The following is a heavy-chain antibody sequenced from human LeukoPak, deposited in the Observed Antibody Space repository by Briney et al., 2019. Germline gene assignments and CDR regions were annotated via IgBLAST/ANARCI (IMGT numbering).Heavy chain of an antibody. CDR2: ISGTGAST. CDR3: AKGDTNSRSSSGHN. CDR1: GFTFGSYA. D-gene: IGHD6-19*01. J-gene: IGHJ4*02. V-gene: IGHV3-23*01. Sequence: GGSLRLSCAGSGFTFGSYAMSWVRQAPGKGLEWVSSISGTGASTFYADSVKGRFTISRDNSKNTLYLQMNSLRVEDTAVYYCAKGDTNSRSSSGHNWAQGTLVPVSS.